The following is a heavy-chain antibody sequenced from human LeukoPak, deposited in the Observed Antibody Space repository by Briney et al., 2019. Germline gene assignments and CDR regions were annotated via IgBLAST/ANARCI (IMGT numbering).Heavy chain of an antibody. CDR3: ARDKSGNSGWYSYFDY. D-gene: IGHD6-19*01. CDR1: GYTFTGYY. V-gene: IGHV1-2*02. CDR2: INPNSGGT. J-gene: IGHJ4*02. Sequence: ASVKVSCKASGYTFTGYYMHWVRQAPGQGLEWMGWINPNSGGTNYEQKFQGRVTMTRDTSISTAYMELSRLRSDDTAVYYCARDKSGNSGWYSYFDYWGQGTLVTVSS.